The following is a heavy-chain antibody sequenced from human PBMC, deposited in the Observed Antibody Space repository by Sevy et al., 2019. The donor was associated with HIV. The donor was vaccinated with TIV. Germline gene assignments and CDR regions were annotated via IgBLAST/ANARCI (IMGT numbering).Heavy chain of an antibody. CDR3: ARVSDCSGGSCYSNWFDP. D-gene: IGHD2-15*01. Sequence: SETLSLTCTVSGGSISSYYWSWIRQPPGKGLEWIGYIYYSGSTNYNPSLKSRVTISVDTSKNQFSLKLSSVTAADTAVYYGARVSDCSGGSCYSNWFDPWGQGTLVTVSS. CDR2: IYYSGST. J-gene: IGHJ5*02. V-gene: IGHV4-59*01. CDR1: GGSISSYY.